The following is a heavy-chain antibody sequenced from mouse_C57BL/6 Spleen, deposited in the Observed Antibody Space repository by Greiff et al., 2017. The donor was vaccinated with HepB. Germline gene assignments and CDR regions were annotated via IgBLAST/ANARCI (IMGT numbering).Heavy chain of an antibody. CDR1: GYTFTSYD. CDR2: IYPRDGST. J-gene: IGHJ1*03. CDR3: ARGYGSSPSYWYFDV. V-gene: IGHV1-85*01. Sequence: SGPELVKPGASVKLSCKASGYTFTSYDINWVKQRPGQGLEWIGWIYPRDGSTKYNEKFKGKATLTVDTSSSTAYMELHSLTSEDSAVYFCARGYGSSPSYWYFDVWGTGTTVTVSS. D-gene: IGHD1-1*01.